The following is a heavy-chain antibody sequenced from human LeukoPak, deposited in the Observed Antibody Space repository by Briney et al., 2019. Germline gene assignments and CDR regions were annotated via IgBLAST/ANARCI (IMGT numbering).Heavy chain of an antibody. J-gene: IGHJ5*02. D-gene: IGHD6-6*01. CDR2: INHSGSI. V-gene: IGHV4-34*01. CDR1: GGSFSGYY. Sequence: SETLSLTCAVYGGSFSGYYWSWIRQPPGKGLEWIGEINHSGSINYNPSLKSRVTISVDTSKNQFSLKLSSVTAADTAVYYCARGVYSRSSLSGWFDPWGQGTLVTVSS. CDR3: ARGVYSRSSLSGWFDP.